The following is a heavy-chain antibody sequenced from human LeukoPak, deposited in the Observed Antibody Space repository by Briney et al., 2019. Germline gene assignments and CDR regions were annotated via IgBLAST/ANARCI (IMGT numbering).Heavy chain of an antibody. CDR3: ARGARAGYNLDPFDY. CDR2: IYYSGST. J-gene: IGHJ4*02. V-gene: IGHV4-59*08. CDR1: GDSISSYY. D-gene: IGHD5-24*01. Sequence: PSETLSLTCTVSGDSISSYYWSWIRQPPGKGLEWIGYIYYSGSTKYNPSLKSRVTISVDTSKNQFSLKLSSVTAADTAVYYCARGARAGYNLDPFDYWGQGTLVTVSS.